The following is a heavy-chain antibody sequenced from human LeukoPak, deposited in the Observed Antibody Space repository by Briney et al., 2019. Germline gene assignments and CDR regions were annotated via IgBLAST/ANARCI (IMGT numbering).Heavy chain of an antibody. V-gene: IGHV3-23*01. CDR3: AKGGTWSYPEY. D-gene: IGHD1-26*01. Sequence: GGSLRLSCAASGFTFISYAMSWVRQAPGKGLEWVSGISGSGDSTYYADSVKGRFTISRDNSKNTLNLQMNSLRAEDTAVYYCAKGGTWSYPEYWGQGTFGTVSS. CDR2: ISGSGDST. CDR1: GFTFISYA. J-gene: IGHJ4*02.